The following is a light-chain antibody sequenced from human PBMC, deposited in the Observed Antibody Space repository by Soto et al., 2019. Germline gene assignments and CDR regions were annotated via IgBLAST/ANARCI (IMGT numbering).Light chain of an antibody. CDR1: QSITTW. V-gene: IGKV1-5*03. Sequence: DIEMTQSPSTLSASVGDRVTITCRASQSITTWLAWYQQKPGKAPKLLIYKATNVQTGVPSRFSGSGSGTEFSLTISSLQPEDFAIYSCQQYNDYQYTFGQGTKLEIK. CDR3: QQYNDYQYT. J-gene: IGKJ2*01. CDR2: KAT.